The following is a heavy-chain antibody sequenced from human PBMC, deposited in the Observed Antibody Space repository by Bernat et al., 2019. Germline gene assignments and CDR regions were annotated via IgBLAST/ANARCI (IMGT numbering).Heavy chain of an antibody. CDR1: GFTFSSHW. CDR2: INPDGSTP. Sequence: EVQLVESGVGLVQPGGSLRLSCAASGFTFSSHWMHWVRQPPGKGLVWVSQINPDGSTPGHADSVKGRFTISRDNAKNTLYLQMNSLRAEDTAVDYCAGGGLLYAQDFWGQGALVTGS. V-gene: IGHV3-74*01. CDR3: AGGGLLYAQDF. D-gene: IGHD3-10*01. J-gene: IGHJ4*02.